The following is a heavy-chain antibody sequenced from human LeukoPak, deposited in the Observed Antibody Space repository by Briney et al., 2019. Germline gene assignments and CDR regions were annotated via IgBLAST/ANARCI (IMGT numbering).Heavy chain of an antibody. D-gene: IGHD6-13*01. Sequence: SETLSLTCTVSGGSLSSGGYYWSWVRQHPGKGLGWVGYIYYSGSTYYNPSLKSRVTISVDTSKNQFSLKLSSVTAADTAVYYCARTPGIAAAGDGYWGQGTLVTVSS. V-gene: IGHV4-31*03. J-gene: IGHJ4*02. CDR3: ARTPGIAAAGDGY. CDR1: GGSLSSGGYY. CDR2: IYYSGST.